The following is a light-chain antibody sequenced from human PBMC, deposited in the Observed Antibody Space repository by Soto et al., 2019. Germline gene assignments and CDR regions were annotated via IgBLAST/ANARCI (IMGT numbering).Light chain of an antibody. Sequence: VLSQSAGTLSLSTGERATLSCRASQSVSSSYLAWYQQKPGQAPRLLIYGASSRATGIPDRFSGGGSGTDFTLTISRLEPEDFALYYCQQYGSSAPITFGQGTRLDI. CDR2: GAS. V-gene: IGKV3-20*01. CDR1: QSVSSSY. J-gene: IGKJ5*01. CDR3: QQYGSSAPIT.